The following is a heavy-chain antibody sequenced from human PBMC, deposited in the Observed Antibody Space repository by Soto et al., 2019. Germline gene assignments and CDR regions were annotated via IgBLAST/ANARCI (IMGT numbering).Heavy chain of an antibody. CDR2: INAGNGNT. CDR1: GYTFTSYA. Sequence: GASVKVSCKASGYTFTSYAMHWVRQAPGQRLEWMGWINAGNGNTKYSQKFQGRVTITRDTSASTAYMELSSLRSEDTAVYYCAKENRFSAKREGDKVPAAIVAPYYYYGMDVWGQGTTVTAP. J-gene: IGHJ6*02. V-gene: IGHV1-3*01. CDR3: AKENRFSAKREGDKVPAAIVAPYYYYGMDV. D-gene: IGHD2-2*01.